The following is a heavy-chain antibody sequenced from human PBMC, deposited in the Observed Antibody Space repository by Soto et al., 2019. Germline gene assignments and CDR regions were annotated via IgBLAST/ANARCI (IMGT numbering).Heavy chain of an antibody. CDR2: IIPIFGTA. CDR3: ARPTRYCSSTSCLGYNGMDV. D-gene: IGHD2-2*01. Sequence: QVQLVQSGAEVKKPGSSVMVSCKASGGTFSSYAISWVRQAPGQGLEWMGGIIPIFGTANYAQKFQGRVTITADESTSTAYMELSSLRSEDTAVYYCARPTRYCSSTSCLGYNGMDVWGQGTTVTVSS. V-gene: IGHV1-69*01. J-gene: IGHJ6*02. CDR1: GGTFSSYA.